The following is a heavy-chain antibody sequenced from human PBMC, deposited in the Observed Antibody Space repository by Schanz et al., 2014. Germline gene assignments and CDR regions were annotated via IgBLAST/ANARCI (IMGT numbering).Heavy chain of an antibody. D-gene: IGHD6-13*01. CDR1: GFTFSAYW. CDR3: VKIGYTHWSLDD. Sequence: VQLVESGGGVVQPGRSLRLSCAGSGFTFSAYWMAWVRQAPGKGLEWVAAINQAASVQYYVDSVKGRFTISRDDAKNSHYLQMNSLRVEDTAVFYCVKIGYTHWSLDDWGQGILVTVSS. CDR2: INQAASVQ. J-gene: IGHJ4*02. V-gene: IGHV3-7*01.